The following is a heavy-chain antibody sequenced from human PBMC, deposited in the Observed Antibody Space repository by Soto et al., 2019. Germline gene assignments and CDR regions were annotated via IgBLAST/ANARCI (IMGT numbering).Heavy chain of an antibody. Sequence: QVQLVQSGAEVREPGASVKVSCKASGYSFTSLDIHWVRQTAGQGLEWMGWMQPSTGRTGYAQKFQGRVTMTRATSINTAYMELTTLASDDTAFYYCARGVSAGVDYWGQGTLVTVSS. V-gene: IGHV1-8*01. J-gene: IGHJ4*02. CDR1: GYSFTSLD. CDR3: ARGVSAGVDY. CDR2: MQPSTGRT. D-gene: IGHD1-26*01.